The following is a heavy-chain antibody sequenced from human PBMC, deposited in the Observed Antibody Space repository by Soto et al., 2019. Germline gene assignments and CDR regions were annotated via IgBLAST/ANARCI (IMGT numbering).Heavy chain of an antibody. Sequence: PGRSLRLSYAASGFTFSSYAMSWVRQAPGKGLEWVSAISGSGGSTYYADSVKGRFTISRDNSKNTLYLQMNSLRAEDTAVYYCAKRPQGILAARPNKGGRDVWGQGATVTVSS. CDR3: AKRPQGILAARPNKGGRDV. CDR2: ISGSGGST. V-gene: IGHV3-23*01. CDR1: GFTFSSYA. J-gene: IGHJ6*02. D-gene: IGHD6-6*01.